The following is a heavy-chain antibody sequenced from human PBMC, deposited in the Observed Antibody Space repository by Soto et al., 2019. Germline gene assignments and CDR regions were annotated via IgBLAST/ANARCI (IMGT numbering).Heavy chain of an antibody. CDR2: INASGGST. Sequence: QVQLVQSGAEVKKPGASVKVSCKASGYTFTSYYMHWVRQAPGQGLEWMGIINASGGSTSYAQKFQGRVTMTRDTSTSTGYMELSSLRSEDTAVYYCARDIAAAGVGRVYWGQGTLVTVSS. D-gene: IGHD6-13*01. CDR3: ARDIAAAGVGRVY. CDR1: GYTFTSYY. V-gene: IGHV1-46*01. J-gene: IGHJ4*02.